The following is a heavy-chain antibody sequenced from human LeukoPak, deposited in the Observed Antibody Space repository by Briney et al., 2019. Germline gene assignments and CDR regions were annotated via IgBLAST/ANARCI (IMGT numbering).Heavy chain of an antibody. CDR3: AKDSWELLDYFDY. D-gene: IGHD1-26*01. J-gene: IGHJ4*02. Sequence: PGGSLRLSCAASGFTFSSYAMSWVRQPPGKGLEWVSAISGSGGSTYYADSVKGQFTISRDNSKNTLYLQMNSLRAEDTAVYYCAKDSWELLDYFDYWGQGTLVTVSS. V-gene: IGHV3-23*01. CDR1: GFTFSSYA. CDR2: ISGSGGST.